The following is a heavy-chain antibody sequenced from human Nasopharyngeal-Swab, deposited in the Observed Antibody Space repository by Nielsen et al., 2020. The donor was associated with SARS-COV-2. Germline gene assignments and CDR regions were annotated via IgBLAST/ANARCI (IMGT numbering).Heavy chain of an antibody. CDR2: TYHTWTT. V-gene: IGHV4-38-2*01. Sequence: SETLSLTCAVSGSSVSSDYYWGWIRKPPGQGLEWIRTTYHTWTTYFNPALKGRLTMSVDKSNNQFSLKVSFVTAADTAVYYCARVRPDYLECMDVWGKGTAVTVSS. CDR3: ARVRPDYLECMDV. CDR1: GSSVSSDYY. D-gene: IGHD3-3*01. J-gene: IGHJ6*03.